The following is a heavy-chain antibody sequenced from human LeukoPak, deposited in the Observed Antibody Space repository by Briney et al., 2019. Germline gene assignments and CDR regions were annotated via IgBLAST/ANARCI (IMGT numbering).Heavy chain of an antibody. J-gene: IGHJ6*02. D-gene: IGHD2-2*01. CDR3: AKFFQLLYYYGMDV. V-gene: IGHV3-23*01. Sequence: GGSLRLSCAASGFTFSSYAMSWVRQAPGKGLEWVSAISGSGGSTYYADSVKGRFTISRDNPKNTLYLQMNSLRAEDTAVYYCAKFFQLLYYYGMDVWGQGTTVTVSS. CDR2: ISGSGGST. CDR1: GFTFSSYA.